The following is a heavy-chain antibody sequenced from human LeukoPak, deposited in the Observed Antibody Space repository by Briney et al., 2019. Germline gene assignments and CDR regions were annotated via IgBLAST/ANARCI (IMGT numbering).Heavy chain of an antibody. J-gene: IGHJ4*02. Sequence: SETLSLTCAVSGGSISSNNWWSWVRQPPGKELEWIGEIYHSGSTNYNPSLKSRVTISVDKSKNQFSLKLSSVTAADTAVYYCATYYDSSGYKLDYWGQGTLVTVSS. CDR2: IYHSGST. CDR3: ATYYDSSGYKLDY. V-gene: IGHV4-4*02. CDR1: GGSISSNNW. D-gene: IGHD3-22*01.